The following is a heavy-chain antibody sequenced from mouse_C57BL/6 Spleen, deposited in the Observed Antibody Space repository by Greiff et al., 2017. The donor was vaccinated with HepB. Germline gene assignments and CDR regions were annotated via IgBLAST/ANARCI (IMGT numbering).Heavy chain of an antibody. CDR3: ARNDGSSYSPWFAY. V-gene: IGHV2-2*01. J-gene: IGHJ3*01. D-gene: IGHD1-1*01. Sequence: VMLVESGPGLVQPSQSLSITCTVSGFSLTSYGVHWVRQSPGKGLEWLGVIWSGGSTDYNAAFISRLSISKDNSKSQVFFKMNSLQADDTAIYYCARNDGSSYSPWFAYWGQGTLVTVSA. CDR2: IWSGGST. CDR1: GFSLTSYG.